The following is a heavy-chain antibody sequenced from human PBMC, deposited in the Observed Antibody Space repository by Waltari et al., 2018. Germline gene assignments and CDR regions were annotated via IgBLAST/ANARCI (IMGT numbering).Heavy chain of an antibody. CDR1: GGSFSGYY. J-gene: IGHJ4*02. D-gene: IGHD3-16*02. CDR3: ARKVDYDYVWGSYRLYYFDY. V-gene: IGHV4-34*01. Sequence: QVQLQQWGAGLLKPSETLSLTCAVYGGSFSGYYWSWIRQPPGNGLEWIGEITHSGSTKYNTSLKSRVTISVDKAKNQFSLKLSCVTAADTAVEYCARKVDYDYVWGSYRLYYFDYWGQGTLVTVSS. CDR2: ITHSGST.